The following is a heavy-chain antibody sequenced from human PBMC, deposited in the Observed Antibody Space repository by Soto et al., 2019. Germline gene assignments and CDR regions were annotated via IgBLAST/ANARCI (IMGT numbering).Heavy chain of an antibody. Sequence: QVQLVQSGAEVKKPGASVKVSCKASGYTFTTYYMHWVRQAPGQGLEWMGMINPRGGSTSYAQKFQGSVTMTRXXSXSXXYMELSSLRSEDTAVYYCARDEGYYYAASGYYYQVWGQGTLVTVSS. D-gene: IGHD3-22*01. CDR3: ARDEGYYYAASGYYYQV. CDR1: GYTFTTYY. J-gene: IGHJ4*02. V-gene: IGHV1-46*01. CDR2: INPRGGST.